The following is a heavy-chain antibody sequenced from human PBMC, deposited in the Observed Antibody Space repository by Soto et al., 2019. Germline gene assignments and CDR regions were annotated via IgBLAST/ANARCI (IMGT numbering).Heavy chain of an antibody. J-gene: IGHJ4*02. V-gene: IGHV1-69*02. CDR2: IIPILGIA. CDR1: GGTFSSYT. CDR3: ARAPFHEILVAATQPFDY. D-gene: IGHD2-15*01. Sequence: GASVKVSCKASGGTFSSYTISWVRQAPGQGLEWMGRIIPILGIANYAQKFQGRVTITADKSTSTAYMELSSLRSEDTAVYYCARAPFHEILVAATQPFDYWGQGTLVTVSS.